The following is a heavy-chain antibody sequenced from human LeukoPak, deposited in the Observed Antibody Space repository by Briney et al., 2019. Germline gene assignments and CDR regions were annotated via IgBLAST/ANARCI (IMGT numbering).Heavy chain of an antibody. CDR2: ISYDGSNK. Sequence: GGSLRLSCAASGFTFSSYGMHWVRQAPGKGLEWVAVISYDGSNKYYADSVKGRFTISRDNSKNMVYLEMNSLRAEDTAMYYCARDRVGYCASISCFTFDNWGQGTLVTVSS. CDR1: GFTFSSYG. D-gene: IGHD2-2*01. V-gene: IGHV3-30*03. CDR3: ARDRVGYCASISCFTFDN. J-gene: IGHJ4*02.